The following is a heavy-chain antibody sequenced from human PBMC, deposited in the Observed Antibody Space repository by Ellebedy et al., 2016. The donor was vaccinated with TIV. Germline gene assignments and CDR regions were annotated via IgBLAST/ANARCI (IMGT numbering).Heavy chain of an antibody. CDR1: GNTFTRYS. V-gene: IGHV1-2*02. J-gene: IGHJ2*01. CDR3: ARVGPDLVELLMNGPSAFWYFDV. CDR2: INPNSGGP. D-gene: IGHD1-7*01. Sequence: AASVKVSCKASGNTFTRYSIYWVRHAPGHGLELVGWINPNSGGPNYAQKFQGRVTMTRATSISTAYVELSGLTFDDTAVYYCARVGPDLVELLMNGPSAFWYFDVWGRGTLLTVSS.